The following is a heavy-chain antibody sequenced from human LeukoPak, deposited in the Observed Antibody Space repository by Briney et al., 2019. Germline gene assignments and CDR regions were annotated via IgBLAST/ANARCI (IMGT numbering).Heavy chain of an antibody. J-gene: IGHJ4*02. CDR3: ARGSSGYYLRGYYFDY. Sequence: SETLSLTCTVSGGSISSSSYFWGWIRQPPEKGLEWIGSIFYGGSTYYNPSLKSRVTISVDTSKNQFSLKLSSVTAADTAVYYCARGSSGYYLRGYYFDYWGQGTLVTVSS. D-gene: IGHD3-22*01. V-gene: IGHV4-39*07. CDR1: GGSISSSSYF. CDR2: IFYGGST.